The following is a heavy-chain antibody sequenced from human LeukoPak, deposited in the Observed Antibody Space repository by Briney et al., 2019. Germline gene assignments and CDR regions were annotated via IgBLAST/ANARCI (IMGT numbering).Heavy chain of an antibody. D-gene: IGHD6-19*01. CDR1: GDSISSFY. CDR3: ARARGEIAVGDY. V-gene: IGHV4-59*01. CDR2: IYYSGST. J-gene: IGHJ4*02. Sequence: KPSETLSLTCTVSGDSISSFYWSWIRQPPGKGLEWIGYIYYSGSTNYNPSLKSRVTISVDTSKNQFSLKLSSVTAADTAVYYCARARGEIAVGDYWGQGTLVTVSS.